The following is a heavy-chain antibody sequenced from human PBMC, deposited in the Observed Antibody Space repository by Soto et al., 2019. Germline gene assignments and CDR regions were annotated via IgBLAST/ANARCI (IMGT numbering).Heavy chain of an antibody. CDR3: AREDSIIIPAVSDF. CDR2: ISKSDYT. D-gene: IGHD2-2*01. V-gene: IGHV3-21*01. Sequence: GGSLRLSCTVSGFAFNNYGINWVRQAPGKGLEWVSSISKSDYTYYSDSVKGRFTISRDNAKNSVSLQMNTLRVEDTAVYYCAREDSIIIPAVSDFWXQGTLVTVSS. J-gene: IGHJ4*02. CDR1: GFAFNNYG.